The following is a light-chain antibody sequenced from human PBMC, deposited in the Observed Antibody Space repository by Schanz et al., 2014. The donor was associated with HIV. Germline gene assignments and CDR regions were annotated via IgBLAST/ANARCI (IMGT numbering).Light chain of an antibody. CDR2: DVN. CDR3: SSYTTSSTLV. V-gene: IGLV2-14*01. J-gene: IGLJ2*01. Sequence: QSALTQPASVSGSLGQSITISCTGTSGDVGRYDYVSWYQQHPGKAPKLMIYDVNKRPSGVPDRFSGSKSGYTASLTISGLQAEDEADYYCSSYTTSSTLVFGGGTKVTVL. CDR1: SGDVGRYDY.